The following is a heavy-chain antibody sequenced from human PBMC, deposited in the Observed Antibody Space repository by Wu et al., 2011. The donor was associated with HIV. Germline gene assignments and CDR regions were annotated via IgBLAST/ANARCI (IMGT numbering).Heavy chain of an antibody. J-gene: IGHJ2*01. Sequence: QVQLVQSAAEVKKPGASVKVSCKASGYTFTSYGISWVRQAPGQGLEWMGWISAYNGNTNYTQKLQGRVTMTTDTSTSTAYMELRSLRSDDTAVYYCARHPLYYYDSSGLMDLWGRGTLVTVSS. CDR3: ARHPLYYYDSSGLMDL. V-gene: IGHV1-18*01. CDR1: GYTFTSYG. D-gene: IGHD3-22*01. CDR2: ISAYNGNT.